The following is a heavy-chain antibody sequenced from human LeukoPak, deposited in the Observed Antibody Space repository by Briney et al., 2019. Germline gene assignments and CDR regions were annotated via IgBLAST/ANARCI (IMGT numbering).Heavy chain of an antibody. CDR2: IYHSGST. CDR3: ASLDLRVGEDAFDI. J-gene: IGHJ3*02. Sequence: SQTLSLTCTVSGGSISSVGYYWSWIQQPPGKGLEWIGYIYHSGSTYYNPSLKSRVTISVDTSKNQFSLKLSSVAAADTAVYYCASLDLRVGEDAFDIWGQGTMVTVSS. CDR1: GGSISSVGYY. V-gene: IGHV4-30-2*01. D-gene: IGHD3-10*01.